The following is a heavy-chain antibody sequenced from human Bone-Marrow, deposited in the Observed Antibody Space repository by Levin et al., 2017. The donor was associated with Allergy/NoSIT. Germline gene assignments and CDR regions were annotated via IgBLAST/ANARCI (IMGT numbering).Heavy chain of an antibody. CDR3: ARRSIAAQNDAFDI. CDR1: GYSFTSYW. J-gene: IGHJ3*02. D-gene: IGHD6-25*01. CDR2: IYPGDSDT. V-gene: IGHV5-51*01. Sequence: HGESLKISCKGSGYSFTSYWIGWVRQMPGKGLEWMGIIYPGDSDTRYSPSFQGQVTIPADKSISTAYLQWSSLKASDTAMYYCARRSIAAQNDAFDIWGQGTMVTVSS.